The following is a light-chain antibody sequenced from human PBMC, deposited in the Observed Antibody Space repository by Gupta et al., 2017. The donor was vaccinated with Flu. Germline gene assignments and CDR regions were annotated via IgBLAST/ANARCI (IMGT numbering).Light chain of an antibody. CDR2: ADS. J-gene: IGLJ2*01. Sequence: GQKARITCGENNIGSKSVHWYQQRPGQAPVLVVYADSDRPSGIPERFSGSNSGNTATLTISRVEAGDEADYYCQVWDSSSDQVVLGGGTKLTVL. CDR1: NIGSKS. CDR3: QVWDSSSDQVV. V-gene: IGLV3-21*02.